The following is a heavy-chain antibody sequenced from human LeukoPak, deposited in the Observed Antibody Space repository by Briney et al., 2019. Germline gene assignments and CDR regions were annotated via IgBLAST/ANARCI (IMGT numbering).Heavy chain of an antibody. J-gene: IGHJ4*02. CDR1: GFTFSSYE. D-gene: IGHD3-22*01. CDR3: ARASRGYHDSSGYYRSFDY. CDR2: ISSSGSTI. V-gene: IGHV3-48*03. Sequence: GGSLRLSCAASGFTFSSYEMNWVRQAPGKGLEWVSYISSSGSTIYYADSVKGRFTISRDNAKNSLYLQMNSLRAEDTAVYYCARASRGYHDSSGYYRSFDYWGQGTLVTVSS.